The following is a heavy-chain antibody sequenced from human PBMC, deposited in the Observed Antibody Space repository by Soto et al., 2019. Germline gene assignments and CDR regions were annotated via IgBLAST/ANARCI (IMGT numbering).Heavy chain of an antibody. J-gene: IGHJ5*02. Sequence: ASVKVSCKASGYTFTGYYMHWVRQAPGQGLEWMGWINPNSGGTNYAQKFQDWVTMTRDTSISTAYMELSRLRSDDTAVYYCARVAAAGTGGWFDPWGQGTLVTVSS. CDR2: INPNSGGT. D-gene: IGHD6-13*01. CDR3: ARVAAAGTGGWFDP. CDR1: GYTFTGYY. V-gene: IGHV1-2*04.